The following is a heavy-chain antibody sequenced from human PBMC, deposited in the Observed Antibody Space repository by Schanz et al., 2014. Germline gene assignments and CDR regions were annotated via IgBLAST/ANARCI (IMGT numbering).Heavy chain of an antibody. CDR2: INGDGSRT. CDR1: GFTFSSHW. J-gene: IGHJ3*02. Sequence: EVQLVESGGGWVQPGGSLRLSCAASGFTFSSHWMHWVRQDPGKGLVWVARINGDGSRTAYADSVKGRFTISRDNAKNTLYLQMNSLRAEDTAVYYCAKSDAFDIWGQGTLVTVSS. V-gene: IGHV3-74*02. CDR3: AKSDAFDI.